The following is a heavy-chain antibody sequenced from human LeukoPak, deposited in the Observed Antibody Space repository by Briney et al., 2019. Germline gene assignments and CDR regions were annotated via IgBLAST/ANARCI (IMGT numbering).Heavy chain of an antibody. CDR2: IYYSGST. J-gene: IGHJ4*02. CDR1: GGSISSSSYY. CDR3: ARGETGYCSGGSCYEVSAFDY. V-gene: IGHV4-39*07. D-gene: IGHD2-15*01. Sequence: PSETLSLTCTVSGGSISSSSYYWGWIRQPPGKGLEWIGSIYYSGSTYYNPSLKSRVTISVDTSKNQFSLKLSSVTAADTAVYYCARGETGYCSGGSCYEVSAFDYWGQGILVTVSS.